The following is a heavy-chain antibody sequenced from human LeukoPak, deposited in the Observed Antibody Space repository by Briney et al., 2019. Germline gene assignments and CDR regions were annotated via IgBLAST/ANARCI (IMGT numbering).Heavy chain of an antibody. CDR3: ARHGCSTTSCAQFDP. CDR1: GYRFTNYW. V-gene: IGHV5-51*01. CDR2: IYPGDSDT. Sequence: GESLRISCKGSGYRFTNYWIGWVRQMPGKGLEWMGIIYPGDSDTRYSPSFQGQVSISADKSISTAYLQWSSLKASDTAMYYCARHGCSTTSCAQFDPRGQGTLVTVSS. J-gene: IGHJ5*02. D-gene: IGHD2-2*01.